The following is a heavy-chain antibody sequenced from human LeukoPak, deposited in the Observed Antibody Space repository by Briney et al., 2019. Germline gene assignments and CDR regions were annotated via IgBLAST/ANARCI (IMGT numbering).Heavy chain of an antibody. CDR1: GGSISSGDYC. CDR2: IYYSGST. CDR3: AAYGGGRDYFDY. Sequence: PSQTLSLTCTVSGGSISSGDYCWSWIRQPPGKGLEWIGYIYYSGSTNYNPSLKSRVTISVDTSKNQFSLKLSSVTAADTAVYYCAAYGGGRDYFDYWGQGTLVTVSS. J-gene: IGHJ4*02. V-gene: IGHV4-30-4*01. D-gene: IGHD2-15*01.